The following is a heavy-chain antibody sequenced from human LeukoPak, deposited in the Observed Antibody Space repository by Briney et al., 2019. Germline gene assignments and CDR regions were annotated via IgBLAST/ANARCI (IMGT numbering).Heavy chain of an antibody. Sequence: PGGSLRLSCAASGFTFSSYSMNWVRQAPGKGLEWVSSISSSSSYISYADSVKGRFTISRDNAKNSLYLQMNSLRAEDTAVYYCAREVGDFEDYWGQGTLVTVSS. V-gene: IGHV3-21*01. CDR3: AREVGDFEDY. D-gene: IGHD3-9*01. CDR1: GFTFSSYS. J-gene: IGHJ4*02. CDR2: ISSSSSYI.